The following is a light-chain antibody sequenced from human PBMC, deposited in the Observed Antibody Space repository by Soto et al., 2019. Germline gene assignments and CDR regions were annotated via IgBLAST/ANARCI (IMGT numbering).Light chain of an antibody. Sequence: QPVLTQSPSASASLGASVKLTCTLSSGHISYAIAWHQQQPEKGPRYLMKLNSDGSHNKGDGIPDRFSGSSSGAERYLTISSLQSEDEADYYCQTGGTGIRVFGGGTKLTVL. CDR2: LNSDGSH. CDR1: SGHISYA. J-gene: IGLJ2*01. CDR3: QTGGTGIRV. V-gene: IGLV4-69*01.